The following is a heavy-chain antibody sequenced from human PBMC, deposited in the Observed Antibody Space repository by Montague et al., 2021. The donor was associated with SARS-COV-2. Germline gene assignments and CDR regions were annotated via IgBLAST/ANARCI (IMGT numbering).Heavy chain of an antibody. V-gene: IGHV4-61*02. CDR2: IYTGGNT. D-gene: IGHD4-17*01. Sequence: TLSLTCTVSGGSIGSGYFYGSWIRQPAGKGLEWIGLIYTGGNTNYNPSLKSRVTISVDTSKNQFSLKLSSVTAADTAVYYCASVYTVTYYFDYWGRGTLVTVSA. CDR1: GGSIGSGYFY. CDR3: ASVYTVTYYFDY. J-gene: IGHJ4*02.